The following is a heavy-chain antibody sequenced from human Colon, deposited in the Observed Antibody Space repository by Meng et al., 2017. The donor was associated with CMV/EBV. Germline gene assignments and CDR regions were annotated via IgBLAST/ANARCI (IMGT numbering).Heavy chain of an antibody. CDR3: ARDTTSSWPNWFDP. V-gene: IGHV1-46*01. CDR2: INPSGGST. CDR1: GYTFTGYY. Sequence: ASVKVSCKASGYTFTGYYMHWVRQAPGQGLEWMGWINPSGGSTTYAQKFQGRLTVTRDTSTSTAYMELRSLRSDDTAVYYCARDTTSSWPNWFDPWGQGTLVTVSS. J-gene: IGHJ5*02. D-gene: IGHD6-13*01.